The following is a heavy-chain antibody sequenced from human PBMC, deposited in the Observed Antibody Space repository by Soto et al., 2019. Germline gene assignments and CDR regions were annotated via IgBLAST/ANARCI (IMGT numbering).Heavy chain of an antibody. CDR2: ISRNGGGT. CDR3: AKDDSGYADFDN. J-gene: IGHJ4*02. Sequence: GGSLRLSCEASGFSFNIYAMTWVRQAPGKGLEWVSAISRNGGGTYYADSVKGRFTISRDNSKNTLYLQMSSLRAEDTAVYYCAKDDSGYADFDNWGQGTLVTVSS. D-gene: IGHD5-12*01. V-gene: IGHV3-23*01. CDR1: GFSFNIYA.